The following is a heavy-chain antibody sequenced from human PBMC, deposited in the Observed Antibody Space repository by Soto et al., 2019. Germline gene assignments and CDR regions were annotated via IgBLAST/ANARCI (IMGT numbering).Heavy chain of an antibody. CDR3: VSVNLVGAPYSFDF. Sequence: PSETLSLTCTGSGGSTRNGGYYWGWIRQPPGKGPEWIGYVYYSGTTYSHPSLNSRVSLSVGSSENQFSLRLTSVSAADTALYYCVSVNLVGAPYSFDFWGPATLVTVSS. CDR1: GGSTRNGGYY. D-gene: IGHD1-26*01. V-gene: IGHV4-30-4*01. CDR2: VYYSGTT. J-gene: IGHJ4*02.